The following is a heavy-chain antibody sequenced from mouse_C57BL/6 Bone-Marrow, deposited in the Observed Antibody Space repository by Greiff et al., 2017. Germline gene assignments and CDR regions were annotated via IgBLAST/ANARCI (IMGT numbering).Heavy chain of an antibody. CDR3: ARTPFYYGRDY. J-gene: IGHJ2*01. D-gene: IGHD1-1*01. Sequence: QVQLQQSGPELVKPGASVKISCKASGYAFSSSWMNWVKQRPGKGLEWIGRVYPGDGDTNYNGKFKGKATLTADKSSSTAYMQLSSLTSEDSAVYFCARTPFYYGRDYWGQGTTLTVSS. CDR2: VYPGDGDT. V-gene: IGHV1-82*01. CDR1: GYAFSSSW.